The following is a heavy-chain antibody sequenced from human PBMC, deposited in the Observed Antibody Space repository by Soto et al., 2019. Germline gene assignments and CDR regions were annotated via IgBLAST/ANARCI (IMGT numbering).Heavy chain of an antibody. CDR2: INPNSGGT. CDR1: GYTFTGYY. Sequence: ASVKVSCKASGYTFTGYYMHWVRQAPGQGLEWMGWINPNSGGTDETQKYQGRVTMTRDTSISTDYMELIRLRSDNTAVYYCAIYWSIAAAGTWGNWFEPWGQGTLVTVSS. V-gene: IGHV1-2*02. CDR3: AIYWSIAAAGTWGNWFEP. D-gene: IGHD6-13*01. J-gene: IGHJ5*02.